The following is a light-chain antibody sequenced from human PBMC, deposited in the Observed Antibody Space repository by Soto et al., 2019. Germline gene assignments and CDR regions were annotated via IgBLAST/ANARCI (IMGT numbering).Light chain of an antibody. CDR3: QQSYSTPRLT. Sequence: DIQMTQSPSSLSASVGDRVTITCRASQDIRNDLGWYQQKPGKAPKILIFAAASLQSGVPSRFSGSGSGTDFTLTISSLQPEDFATYYCQQSYSTPRLTFGGGTKVDIK. CDR1: QDIRND. V-gene: IGKV1-39*01. J-gene: IGKJ4*01. CDR2: AAA.